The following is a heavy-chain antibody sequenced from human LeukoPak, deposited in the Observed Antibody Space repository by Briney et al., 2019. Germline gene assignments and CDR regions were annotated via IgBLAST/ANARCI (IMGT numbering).Heavy chain of an antibody. J-gene: IGHJ4*02. CDR2: IYTSGTT. CDR1: GGSINSYY. D-gene: IGHD3-22*01. CDR3: ASTTYDYDTSGHYFLAY. V-gene: IGHV4-4*07. Sequence: SETLSLTCTVSGGSINSYYWSWIRQPAGKGLEWIGRIYTSGTTNYNPSLKSRVTMSVDTSKNHFSLQLRSVTAADTAVYYCASTTYDYDTSGHYFLAYWGQGSLVTVSS.